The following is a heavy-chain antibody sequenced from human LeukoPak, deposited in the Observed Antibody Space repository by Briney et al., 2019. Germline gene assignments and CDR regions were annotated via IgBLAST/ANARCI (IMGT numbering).Heavy chain of an antibody. CDR3: ARQSAGSDPPTDY. Sequence: PGGSLRLSCAASGFTFSSYWMSWVRQAPGKGLEWVANIKQDGSEKYYVDSVKGRFTISRDNAKNSLYLQMNSLRAEDTAVYYCARQSAGSDPPTDYWGQGTLVTVSS. D-gene: IGHD3-10*01. CDR2: IKQDGSEK. J-gene: IGHJ4*02. V-gene: IGHV3-7*01. CDR1: GFTFSSYW.